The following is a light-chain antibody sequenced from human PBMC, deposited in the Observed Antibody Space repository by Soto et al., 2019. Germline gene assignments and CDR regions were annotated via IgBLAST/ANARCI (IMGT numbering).Light chain of an antibody. Sequence: DIQMTQSPSTLSGSVGDRVTITCRASQTISSWLAWYQQKPGKAPKLLIYAASRLQSGVPSRFSGSGSGTDFTLTISSLQPEDFATYYCQQANSFPITFGQGTRLEIK. CDR2: AAS. CDR3: QQANSFPIT. V-gene: IGKV1-12*01. CDR1: QTISSW. J-gene: IGKJ5*01.